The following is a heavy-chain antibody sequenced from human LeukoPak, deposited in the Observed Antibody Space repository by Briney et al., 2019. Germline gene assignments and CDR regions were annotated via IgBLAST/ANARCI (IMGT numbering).Heavy chain of an antibody. V-gene: IGHV3-7*04. CDR2: IEQDGSEK. D-gene: IGHD2-2*01. CDR1: GFTFSSSG. Sequence: PGGSLRLSCAASGFTFSSSGMHWVRQAPGKGLEWVANIEQDGSEKDYVDSVKGRFTISRDNAKNSLYLQMHSLRAEDTAVYYCARDTRGYASFDYWGQGTLVTVSS. J-gene: IGHJ4*02. CDR3: ARDTRGYASFDY.